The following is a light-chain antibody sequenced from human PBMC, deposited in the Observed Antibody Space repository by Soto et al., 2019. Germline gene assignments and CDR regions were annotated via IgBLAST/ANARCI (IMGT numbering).Light chain of an antibody. V-gene: IGKV3-20*01. CDR2: GAS. CDR1: QSVSRR. J-gene: IGKJ5*01. Sequence: EIVLTQSPGTLSLSPGGRATLSCSASQSVSRRLAWYHHRPGQSPRLLIAGASMRASGVPVRFSGSGSGTDFTLTISRLEPEDFAVYYCQHSGETPITFGLGTRLEV. CDR3: QHSGETPIT.